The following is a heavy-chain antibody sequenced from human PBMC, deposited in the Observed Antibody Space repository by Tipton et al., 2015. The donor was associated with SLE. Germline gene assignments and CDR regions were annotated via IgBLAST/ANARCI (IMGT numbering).Heavy chain of an antibody. CDR2: INHSGST. V-gene: IGHV4-4*02. Sequence: TLSLTCAVSGGSISSSNWWNWVRQPPGKGLEWIGEINHSGSTNYNPSLKSRVTISVDTSKNQFSLKLSSVTAADTAVYYCASRGAAAAPGWYFDLWGRGTLVTVSS. J-gene: IGHJ2*01. CDR3: ASRGAAAAPGWYFDL. D-gene: IGHD6-13*01. CDR1: GGSISSSNW.